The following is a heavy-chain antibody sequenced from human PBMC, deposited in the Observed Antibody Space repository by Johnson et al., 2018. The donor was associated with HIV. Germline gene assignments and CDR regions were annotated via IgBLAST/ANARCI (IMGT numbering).Heavy chain of an antibody. V-gene: IGHV3-66*02. CDR1: GFTFDDYG. CDR3: TRRSPYDAFDI. Sequence: VQLVESGGGVVRPGGSLRLSCAASGFTFDDYGMSWVRQAPGKGLEWVSVVYSGGTTHYADSVKGRSTISRDNSKNTLYLQMNSLRAEDTAVYYCTRRSPYDAFDIWGQGTMVTVSS. CDR2: VYSGGTT. J-gene: IGHJ3*02.